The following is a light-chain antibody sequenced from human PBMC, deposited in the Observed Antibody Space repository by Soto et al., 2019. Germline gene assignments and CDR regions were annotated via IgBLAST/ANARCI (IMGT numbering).Light chain of an antibody. CDR3: QQYNNWPRT. V-gene: IGKV3-15*01. Sequence: EIVMTQSPATLSVSPGERATLSCRATQSVSSNLAWYQQKPGQAPRLLIYGASTRATGIPAWFSGSGSGREFTLTISSLQSEDFAVYYCQQYNNWPRTFGQGTKLEIK. CDR2: GAS. CDR1: QSVSSN. J-gene: IGKJ2*01.